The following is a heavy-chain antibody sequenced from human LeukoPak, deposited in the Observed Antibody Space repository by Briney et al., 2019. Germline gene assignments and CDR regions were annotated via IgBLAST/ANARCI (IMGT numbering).Heavy chain of an antibody. CDR3: TRGTGSYYSLGY. CDR2: INSDGSST. J-gene: IGHJ4*02. D-gene: IGHD3-10*01. Sequence: GGSLRLSCAVSGFTFSTYWMHWVRQAPGKGLVWVSRINSDGSSTIYADSVQGRFTISRDNAKNTLYLQMNSLRAEDTAVYFCTRGTGSYYSLGYWGQGTLVTVSS. CDR1: GFTFSTYW. V-gene: IGHV3-74*01.